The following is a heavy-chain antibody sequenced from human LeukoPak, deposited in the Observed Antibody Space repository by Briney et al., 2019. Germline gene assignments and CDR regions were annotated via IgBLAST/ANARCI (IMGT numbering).Heavy chain of an antibody. Sequence: PGGSLRLSCAASGFTFSRYWLTWVRQAPGKGLEWVANMNEVGSEKFYVASVKGRFTISRDNDQNSVFLQMNSLRAEDTAVYYCARVILGVAQYSGLDVWGQGTTVTVSS. CDR1: GFTFSRYW. CDR3: ARVILGVAQYSGLDV. D-gene: IGHD2/OR15-2a*01. J-gene: IGHJ6*02. V-gene: IGHV3-7*01. CDR2: MNEVGSEK.